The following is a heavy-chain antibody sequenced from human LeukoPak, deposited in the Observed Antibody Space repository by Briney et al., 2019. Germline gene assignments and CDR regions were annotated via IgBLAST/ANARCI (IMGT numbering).Heavy chain of an antibody. V-gene: IGHV3-13*01. D-gene: IGHD2-2*01. J-gene: IGHJ6*03. CDR1: GFTFSSYD. CDR3: ARAVGDCSSTSCFPYYYYYMDV. Sequence: GGSLRLSCAASGFTFSSYDMHWVRHATGKGLEWVSAIGTAGDTYYPGSVKGRFTISRENAKNFLYLQMNSLRAGDTAVYYCARAVGDCSSTSCFPYYYYYMDVWGKGTTVTISS. CDR2: IGTAGDT.